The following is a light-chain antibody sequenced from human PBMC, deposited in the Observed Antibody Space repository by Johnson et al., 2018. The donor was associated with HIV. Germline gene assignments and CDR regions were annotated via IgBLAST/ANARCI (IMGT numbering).Light chain of an antibody. V-gene: IGLV1-51*02. CDR2: ENN. J-gene: IGLJ1*01. Sequence: QAVLTQPPSVSAAPGQKVTISCSGSSSNIGNNYVSWYQQLPGTAPKLLIYENNKRPSGIPARFSGSKSGTSATLGITGLQTGDEADYYCGTWVGSLSACVFGTGTKVTVL. CDR1: SSNIGNNY. CDR3: GTWVGSLSACV.